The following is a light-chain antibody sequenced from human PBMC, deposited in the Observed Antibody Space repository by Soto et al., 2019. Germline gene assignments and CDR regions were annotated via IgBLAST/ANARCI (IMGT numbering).Light chain of an antibody. Sequence: QSVLTQPPSASGTPGQRVTISCSGSSSNIGNNYVYWYQMVPGAAPKLLIYRNNQRPSGVPGRFSGSRSGTSASLAISGLRSEDEADYYCAAWDDSLSGRGVFGGGTKLTVL. CDR3: AAWDDSLSGRGV. CDR2: RNN. CDR1: SSNIGNNY. V-gene: IGLV1-47*01. J-gene: IGLJ2*01.